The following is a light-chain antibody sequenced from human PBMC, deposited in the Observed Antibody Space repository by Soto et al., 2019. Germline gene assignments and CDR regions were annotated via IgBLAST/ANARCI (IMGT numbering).Light chain of an antibody. CDR1: QSVSSY. CDR2: DAS. V-gene: IGKV3-11*01. CDR3: QQRSNWPWT. J-gene: IGKJ1*01. Sequence: EIVLTQSPATLSLSPGERATLSCRASQSVSSYLAWYQQKPGQAPRLLIYDASNRATSIPARFSGSGSGTDFTLTISILEPEDFAVYYCQQRSNWPWTFGQGTKVEIK.